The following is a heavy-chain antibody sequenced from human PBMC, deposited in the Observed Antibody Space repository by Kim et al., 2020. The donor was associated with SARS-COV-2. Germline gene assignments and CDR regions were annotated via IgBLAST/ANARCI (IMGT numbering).Heavy chain of an antibody. CDR3: ARDTPGQKAYDI. Sequence: DYARSVNSRITINADTAKNQFSLQLNSVSPEDTAVYYCARDTPGQKAYDIWGQGTMVTVSS. V-gene: IGHV6-1*01. J-gene: IGHJ3*02.